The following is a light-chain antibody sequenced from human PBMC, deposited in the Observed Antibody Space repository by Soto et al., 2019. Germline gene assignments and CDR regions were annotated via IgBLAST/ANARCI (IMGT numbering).Light chain of an antibody. Sequence: QLVLTQPPSASGTPGQRVTISCSGSSSNIGINTVNWYQQLPGTAPKLLIYTNSQRPSGVPDRFSGSKSGTSASLAISGLQSEDEADYYCAAWDDSLNGYVFGAGTQLTVL. CDR2: TNS. CDR3: AAWDDSLNGYV. V-gene: IGLV1-44*01. J-gene: IGLJ1*01. CDR1: SSNIGINT.